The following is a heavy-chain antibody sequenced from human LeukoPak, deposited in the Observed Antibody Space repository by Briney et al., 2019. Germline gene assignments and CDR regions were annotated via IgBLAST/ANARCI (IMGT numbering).Heavy chain of an antibody. CDR3: TTLYGGSLDY. D-gene: IGHD5-12*01. J-gene: IGHJ4*02. CDR1: GFTFSTYW. V-gene: IGHV3-74*01. CDR2: IKYDGTST. Sequence: PGGSLRLSCAASGFTFSTYWMYWVRQAPGTGLVWVSRIKYDGTSTSYADSVKGRFTISRDNAKNTLYLQMNSLRAEDTAVYYCTTLYGGSLDYWGQGTLVTVSS.